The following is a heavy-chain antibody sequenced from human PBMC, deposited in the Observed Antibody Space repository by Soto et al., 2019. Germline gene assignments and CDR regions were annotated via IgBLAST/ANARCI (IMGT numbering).Heavy chain of an antibody. V-gene: IGHV1-69*02. Sequence: SVKVSCKASGGTFSSYTISWVRQAPGQGLEWMGRIIPILGIANYAQKFQGRVTITADKSTSTAYMELSSLRSEDTAVYYCASGLRFGLASYEYYYFDYWGQGTLVTVSS. CDR3: ASGLRFGLASYEYYYFDY. D-gene: IGHD3-16*01. CDR1: GGTFSSYT. CDR2: IIPILGIA. J-gene: IGHJ4*02.